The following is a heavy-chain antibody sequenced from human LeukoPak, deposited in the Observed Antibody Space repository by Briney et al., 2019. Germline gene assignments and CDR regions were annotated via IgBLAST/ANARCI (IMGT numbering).Heavy chain of an antibody. J-gene: IGHJ6*03. D-gene: IGHD2-15*01. CDR1: GGSISSYY. V-gene: IGHV4-59*12. CDR3: ARQSGGVRNYYYYMDV. CDR2: IYHTGSS. Sequence: SETLSLTCTVSGGSISSYYWTWIRQPPGKGLEWIGYIYHTGSSNYNRSLKSRVTISVDTSKNQFSLKLSSVTAADTAVYYCARQSGGVRNYYYYMDVWGKGTTVTVSS.